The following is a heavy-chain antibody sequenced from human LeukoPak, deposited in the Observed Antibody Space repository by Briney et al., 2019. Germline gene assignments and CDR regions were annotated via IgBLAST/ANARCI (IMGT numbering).Heavy chain of an antibody. J-gene: IGHJ5*02. CDR3: FTIFGVATLNWFGP. CDR1: GFSISNYD. Sequence: GGSLRLSCAISGFSISNYDMNWVRQAPGKGLEWVSHISSSGSTIYYADSVKGRFTISRDNAKNSLYLRMNSLRAEDTAVYYCFTIFGVATLNWFGPWGQGTLVTVSS. CDR2: ISSSGSTI. D-gene: IGHD3-3*01. V-gene: IGHV3-48*03.